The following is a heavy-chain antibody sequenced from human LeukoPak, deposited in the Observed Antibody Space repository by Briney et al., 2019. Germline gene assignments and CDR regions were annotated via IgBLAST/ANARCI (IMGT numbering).Heavy chain of an antibody. D-gene: IGHD6-6*01. Sequence: GGSLRLSCAGSGITFNDYALHWVRQAPGKGLEWVAVISYDGSNKFYADSVRGRFTISRDNAQNSMYLQMNSLRAEDTAVYYCGRVGGRSKAAKGDAFDIWGQGTMVTVSS. CDR2: ISYDGSNK. J-gene: IGHJ3*02. CDR3: GRVGGRSKAAKGDAFDI. V-gene: IGHV3-30-3*01. CDR1: GITFNDYA.